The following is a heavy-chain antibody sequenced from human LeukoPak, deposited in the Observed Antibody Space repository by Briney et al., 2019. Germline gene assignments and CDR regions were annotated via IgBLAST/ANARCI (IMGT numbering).Heavy chain of an antibody. J-gene: IGHJ4*02. D-gene: IGHD3-9*01. Sequence: GGSLRLSCAASGFTFSSYAMSWVRQAPGKGLEWVSSITTSGGSTSYADSVKGRFTISRDNSKNTLYLQMNSLRAEDTAVYYCVRLAGDFDYWGQGTLVTVSS. CDR1: GFTFSSYA. V-gene: IGHV3-23*01. CDR2: ITTSGGST. CDR3: VRLAGDFDY.